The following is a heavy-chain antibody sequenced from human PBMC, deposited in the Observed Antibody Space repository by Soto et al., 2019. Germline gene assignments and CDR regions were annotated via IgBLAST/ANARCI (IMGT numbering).Heavy chain of an antibody. Sequence: GGSLRLSCAASGFTFDDYAMHWVRQVPGKGLEWVSGISWNSASIGYADSVKGRFTTSRDNAKNSLYLQMNSLRAEDTAVYYCARDLTPAKDYYDSSGSKGYFDYWGQGTLVTVSS. CDR2: ISWNSASI. CDR3: ARDLTPAKDYYDSSGSKGYFDY. D-gene: IGHD3-22*01. CDR1: GFTFDDYA. V-gene: IGHV3-9*01. J-gene: IGHJ4*02.